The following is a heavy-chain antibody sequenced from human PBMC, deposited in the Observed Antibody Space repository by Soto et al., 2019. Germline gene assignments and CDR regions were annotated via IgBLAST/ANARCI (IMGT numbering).Heavy chain of an antibody. J-gene: IGHJ4*02. D-gene: IGHD6-6*01. Sequence: QVQLVQSGAEVKKPGSSVKVSCKASGGTFSSYAISWVRQAPGQGLEWMGGIIPIFGTANYAQKFQGRVTITADESTSTANTELSSLRSEDTAVYYCASAPSEGIAARRLGHDYWGQGTMVTVSS. CDR2: IIPIFGTA. CDR3: ASAPSEGIAARRLGHDY. CDR1: GGTFSSYA. V-gene: IGHV1-69*01.